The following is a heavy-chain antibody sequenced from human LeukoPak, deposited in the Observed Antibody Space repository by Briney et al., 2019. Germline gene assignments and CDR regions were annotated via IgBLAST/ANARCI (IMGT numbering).Heavy chain of an antibody. D-gene: IGHD3-9*01. CDR3: ARENWLSDAFDI. CDR2: IGTAGDT. Sequence: PGGSLRLSCAASGFTFSSYYMRWVRQATGKGREWVSAIGTAGDTYYPGSVKGRFTISRENAKNSLYLQMNSLRAGDTAVYYCARENWLSDAFDIWGQGTMVTVSS. CDR1: GFTFSSYY. V-gene: IGHV3-13*01. J-gene: IGHJ3*02.